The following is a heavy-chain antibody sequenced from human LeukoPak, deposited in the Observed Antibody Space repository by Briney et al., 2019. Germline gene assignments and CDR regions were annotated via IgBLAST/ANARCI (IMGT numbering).Heavy chain of an antibody. CDR1: GLIFSNYW. D-gene: IGHD4-17*01. CDR2: IDSDTYGNTI. CDR3: ARDRDYAFDY. Sequence: GGSLRLSCAASGLIFSNYWMNWVRQAPGKGLEWISYIDSDTYGNTIYYPHTVKGRFTISRDNAKNSLYLQMDSLRDEDTAVYYCARDRDYAFDYWGQGTLVTVSS. V-gene: IGHV3-48*02. J-gene: IGHJ4*02.